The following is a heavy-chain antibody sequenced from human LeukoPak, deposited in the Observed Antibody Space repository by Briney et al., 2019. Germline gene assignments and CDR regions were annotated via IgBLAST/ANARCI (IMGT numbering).Heavy chain of an antibody. CDR1: GGSISSYY. Sequence: SETLSLTCTVSGGSISSYYWSWIRQPPGKGLEWIGYIYYSGSTNYNPSLKSRVTISVDTSKNQFSLKLSSVTAADTAAYYCARGGYGLIYFQHWGQGTLVTVSS. J-gene: IGHJ1*01. V-gene: IGHV4-59*01. CDR2: IYYSGST. CDR3: ARGGYGLIYFQH. D-gene: IGHD6-25*01.